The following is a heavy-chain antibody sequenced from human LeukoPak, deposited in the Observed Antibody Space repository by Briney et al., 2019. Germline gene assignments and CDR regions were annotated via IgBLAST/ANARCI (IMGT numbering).Heavy chain of an antibody. V-gene: IGHV3-23*01. CDR2: ISGSGGST. J-gene: IGHJ4*02. D-gene: IGHD6-19*01. CDR3: AKDLAPMAGTVDY. Sequence: GGSLRLSCTTSGFNFRAYWMGWVRQAPGKGLEWVSAISGSGGSTYYADSVKGRFTISRDNSKNTLYLQMNSLRAEDTAVYYCAKDLAPMAGTVDYWGQGTLVTVSS. CDR1: GFNFRAYW.